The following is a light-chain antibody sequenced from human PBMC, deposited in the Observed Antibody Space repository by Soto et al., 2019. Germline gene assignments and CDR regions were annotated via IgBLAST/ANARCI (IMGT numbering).Light chain of an antibody. CDR2: NTS. J-gene: IGKJ3*01. Sequence: EIVLTQSPGTLSLSPGERATLYCRASQSVTSTSFAWYQQKPGQAPRLLIYNTSNRAGGIPARFSGSGTGTDFALTISSLQSEDFGVYYCQQRSNWPPITFGPGTKVDIK. CDR1: QSVTSTS. CDR3: QQRSNWPPIT. V-gene: IGKV3-11*01.